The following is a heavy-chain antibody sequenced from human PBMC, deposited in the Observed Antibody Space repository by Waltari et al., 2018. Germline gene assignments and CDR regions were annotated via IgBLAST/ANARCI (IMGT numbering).Heavy chain of an antibody. CDR3: AKEGYDREYYFDY. D-gene: IGHD3-9*01. CDR1: GFTFSSYG. J-gene: IGHJ4*02. CDR2: ISYDGSNK. V-gene: IGHV3-30*18. Sequence: QVQLVESGGGVVQPGRSLRLSCAASGFTFSSYGMPWVRQAPGKGLEWVAVISYDGSNKYYADSVKGRFTISRDNSKNTLYLQMNSLRAEDTAVYYCAKEGYDREYYFDYWGQGTLVTVSS.